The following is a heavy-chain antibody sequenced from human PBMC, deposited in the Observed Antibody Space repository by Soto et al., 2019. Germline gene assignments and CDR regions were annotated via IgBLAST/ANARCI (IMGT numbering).Heavy chain of an antibody. Sequence: QITLKESGPTLVKPTQTLTLTCTFSGFSLSTSGVGVGWIRQPPGKALEWLALIYGDDDKRYSPSLESRLTITKDTSKDQVVLSMTTMDPVDTGRDFGAHSLTGIWFDTWGHGTLVTVSS. J-gene: IGHJ5*01. CDR1: GFSLSTSGVG. V-gene: IGHV2-5*02. CDR2: IYGDDDK. CDR3: AHSLTGIWFDT. D-gene: IGHD6-13*01.